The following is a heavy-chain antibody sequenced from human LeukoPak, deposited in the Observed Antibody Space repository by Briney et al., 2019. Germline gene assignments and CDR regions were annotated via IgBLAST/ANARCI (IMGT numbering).Heavy chain of an antibody. CDR1: GGSVSSGSYY. CDR2: IYYSGST. J-gene: IGHJ4*02. V-gene: IGHV4-61*01. D-gene: IGHD3-3*01. Sequence: SETLSLTCTVSGGSVSSGSYYWSWIRQPPGKGLEWIGDIYYSGSTNYNPSLKSRVTISVDTSKNQFSLKLSSVTAADTAVYYCARSSYYDFWSGYPPYYFDYWGQGTLVTVSS. CDR3: ARSSYYDFWSGYPPYYFDY.